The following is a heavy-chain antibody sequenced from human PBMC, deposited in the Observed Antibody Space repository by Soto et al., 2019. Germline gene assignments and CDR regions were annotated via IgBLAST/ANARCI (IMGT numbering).Heavy chain of an antibody. V-gene: IGHV4-34*01. CDR1: GGSFSGYY. J-gene: IGHJ4*02. D-gene: IGHD1-26*01. CDR3: ARGGVGANPAPFDS. CDR2: INHSGST. Sequence: QVQLQQWGAGLLKPSETLSLTCAVYGGSFSGYYWSWIRQPPGKGLEWIGEINHSGSTNYNPSLKSRVTISVDTSKNQFSLKLSAVTAADTAVYYCARGGVGANPAPFDSWGQGTLVTVSS.